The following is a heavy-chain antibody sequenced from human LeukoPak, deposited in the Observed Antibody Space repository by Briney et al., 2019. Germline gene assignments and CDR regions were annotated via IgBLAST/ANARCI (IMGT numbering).Heavy chain of an antibody. J-gene: IGHJ5*02. V-gene: IGHV4-39*07. CDR2: ST. CDR3: ARMGLILWFGELLRSGNWFDP. D-gene: IGHD3-10*01. Sequence: SETLSLTCTVSGGSISGGSDFWGWVRQPPGKGLEWIGSSTFYNPSLKSRVTISVDTSKNQFSLKLSSVTAAGTAVYYCARMGLILWFGELLRSGNWFDPWGQGTLVTVSS. CDR1: GGSISGGSDF.